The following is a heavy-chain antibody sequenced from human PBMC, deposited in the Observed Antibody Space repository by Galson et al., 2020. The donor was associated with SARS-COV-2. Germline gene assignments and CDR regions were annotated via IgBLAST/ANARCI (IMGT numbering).Heavy chain of an antibody. D-gene: IGHD3-3*01. CDR2: INHSGST. CDR1: GGSFSGYY. CDR3: ARGKNNPHVTIFGVVIRRFDP. Sequence: QWYHAEMETSETLSLTCAVYGGSFSGYYWSWIRPPPGKGLEWIGAINHSGSTNYNPSLKSRVTISVDTSKNQFSLKLSSVTAADTAVYYCARGKNNPHVTIFGVVIRRFDPWGQGTLVTVSS. V-gene: IGHV4-34*01. J-gene: IGHJ5*02.